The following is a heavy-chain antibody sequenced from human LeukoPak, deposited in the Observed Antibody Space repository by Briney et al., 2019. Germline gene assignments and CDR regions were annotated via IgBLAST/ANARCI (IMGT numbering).Heavy chain of an antibody. D-gene: IGHD3-22*01. J-gene: IGHJ4*02. Sequence: PGGSLRLSCAASGFTFSSYSMNWVRQAPGKGLEWVSSISSSSSYIYYADSVKGRFTISRDNAKNSLYLQMNSLRAEDTAVYYCARNLGNYYDSSGYPNYWGQGTLVTVSS. V-gene: IGHV3-21*01. CDR2: ISSSSSYI. CDR3: ARNLGNYYDSSGYPNY. CDR1: GFTFSSYS.